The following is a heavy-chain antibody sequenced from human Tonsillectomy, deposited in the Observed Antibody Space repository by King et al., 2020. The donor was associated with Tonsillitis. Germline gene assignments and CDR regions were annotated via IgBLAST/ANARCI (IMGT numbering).Heavy chain of an antibody. V-gene: IGHV3-7*01. J-gene: IGHJ4*02. CDR1: EFTFSNSW. Sequence: VQLVESGGGLVQPGGSLRLSCVASEFTFSNSWMTWVRQAPGKGLEWLASIEPDGSEYYYVGSVKGRFTISRDNAKNSLYLQMNSLRVEDTAVYYCARDWAYSSFDYWGQGTLVSVSS. CDR3: ARDWAYSSFDY. D-gene: IGHD3-22*01. CDR2: IEPDGSEY.